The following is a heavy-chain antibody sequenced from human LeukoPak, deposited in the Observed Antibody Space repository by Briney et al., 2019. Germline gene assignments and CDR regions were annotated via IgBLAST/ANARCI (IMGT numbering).Heavy chain of an antibody. CDR1: GFTFSSHS. CDR2: ITSSSSYI. J-gene: IGHJ4*02. D-gene: IGHD6-19*01. CDR3: ARDGHKQWLVTEY. Sequence: GGSLRLSCAASGFTFSSHSMNWVRQAPGKGLEWVSSITSSSSYIFYADSVEGRFTISRDNAKNALYLQMNSLRAEDTAVYYCARDGHKQWLVTEYWGQGTLVTVSS. V-gene: IGHV3-21*01.